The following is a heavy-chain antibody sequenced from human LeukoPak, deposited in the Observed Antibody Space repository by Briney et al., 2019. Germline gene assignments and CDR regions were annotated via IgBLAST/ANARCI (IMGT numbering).Heavy chain of an antibody. V-gene: IGHV3-23*01. D-gene: IGHD1-7*01. CDR1: GFTFSSYP. CDR3: ARETVDELTRTTGFDP. CDR2: VSGSGGRT. Sequence: GGSLRLSCAASGFTFSSYPLSWVRQAPGKGLEWVSAVSGSGGRTYYADSVKGRFTISRDNSKNTLYLQMNGLRAEDTAIHYCARETVDELTRTTGFDPWGQGTLVTVSS. J-gene: IGHJ5*02.